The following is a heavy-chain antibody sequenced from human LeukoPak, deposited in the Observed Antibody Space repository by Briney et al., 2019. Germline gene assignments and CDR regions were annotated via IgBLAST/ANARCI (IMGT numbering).Heavy chain of an antibody. J-gene: IGHJ6*04. CDR3: AGIPVFGVVLHQEPV. CDR2: FIPILAAA. V-gene: IGHV1-69*08. CDR1: GGTFSDYT. D-gene: IGHD3-3*01. Sequence: ASVKVSCKASGGTFSDYTLNWVRQAPGQGLEWMGVFIPILAAANSTQKFQGRVTITADISTNTVYMELSSLRSEDTAVYFCAGIPVFGVVLHQEPVWGKGATVAVSS.